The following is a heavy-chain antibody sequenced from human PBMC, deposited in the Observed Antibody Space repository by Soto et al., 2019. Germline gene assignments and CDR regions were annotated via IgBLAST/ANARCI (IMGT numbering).Heavy chain of an antibody. V-gene: IGHV2-26*01. Sequence: SGPTLVNPTETLTLTCSVSGFSLTLGRMAVTWIRQPPGKALEWLAHILSTGETSYATSLKTRVTISKDISKSQVLLTMTNVDPVDTATYCCARIDYTGSPLIDYWGQGTLVTVSS. CDR1: GFSLTLGRMA. J-gene: IGHJ4*02. CDR3: ARIDYTGSPLIDY. CDR2: ILSTGET. D-gene: IGHD1-26*01.